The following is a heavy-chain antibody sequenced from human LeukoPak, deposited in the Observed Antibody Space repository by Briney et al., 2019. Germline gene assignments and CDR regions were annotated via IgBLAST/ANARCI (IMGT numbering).Heavy chain of an antibody. CDR2: INHSGST. Sequence: SETLSLTCAVYGGSFSGYYWSWIRQPPGKGLEWIGEINHSGSTNYNPSLKSRVTIPVDTSKNQFSLKLSSVTAADTAVYYCARGKINYYDSSGYPPFFDYWGQGTLVTVSS. CDR1: GGSFSGYY. J-gene: IGHJ4*02. D-gene: IGHD3-22*01. V-gene: IGHV4-34*01. CDR3: ARGKINYYDSSGYPPFFDY.